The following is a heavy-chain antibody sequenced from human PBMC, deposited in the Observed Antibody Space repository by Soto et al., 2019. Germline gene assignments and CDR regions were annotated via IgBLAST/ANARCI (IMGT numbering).Heavy chain of an antibody. CDR2: ISSSSSYI. Sequence: EVQLVESGGGLVKPGGSLRLSCAASGFTFSSYSMNWVRQAPGKGLEWVSSISSSSSYIYYADSVKGRFTISRDNAKNSLYLQMNSLRAEDTAVYYCVRRVRSIAARGWFDPWGQGTLVTVSS. J-gene: IGHJ5*02. V-gene: IGHV3-21*01. D-gene: IGHD6-6*01. CDR1: GFTFSSYS. CDR3: VRRVRSIAARGWFDP.